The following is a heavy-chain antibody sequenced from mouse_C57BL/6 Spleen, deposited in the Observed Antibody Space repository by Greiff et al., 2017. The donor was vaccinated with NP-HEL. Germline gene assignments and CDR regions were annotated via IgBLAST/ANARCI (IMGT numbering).Heavy chain of an antibody. D-gene: IGHD2-5*01. V-gene: IGHV1-69*01. CDR2: IDPSDSYT. CDR3: ARREGYSNYGAWFAY. CDR1: GYTFTSYW. J-gene: IGHJ3*01. Sequence: QVQLQQSGAELVMPGASVKLSCKASGYTFTSYWMHWVKQRPGQGLEWIGEIDPSDSYTNYNQKFKGKSTLTVDKSSSTAYMQLSSLTSEDSAVYYCARREGYSNYGAWFAYWGQGTLVTVSA.